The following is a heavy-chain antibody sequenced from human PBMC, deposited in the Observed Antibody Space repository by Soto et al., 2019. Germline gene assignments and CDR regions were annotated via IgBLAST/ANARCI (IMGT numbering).Heavy chain of an antibody. Sequence: EVQLVESGGGLVQPGGSLTLSCAASGFTFSDSAMHWVRQASGKGLEWVGRMRSKSNNDATTYVASVRGRFTISRDDSKNTAYLQMNSPKTEDTAVYYCTTLTGDNAFDIWGKGTMVTVSS. D-gene: IGHD1-20*01. J-gene: IGHJ3*02. CDR2: MRSKSNNDAT. V-gene: IGHV3-73*02. CDR3: TTLTGDNAFDI. CDR1: GFTFSDSA.